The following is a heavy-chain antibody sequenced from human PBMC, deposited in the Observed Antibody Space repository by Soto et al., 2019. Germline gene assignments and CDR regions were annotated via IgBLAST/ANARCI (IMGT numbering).Heavy chain of an antibody. V-gene: IGHV3-23*01. Sequence: GGSLRLSCASSGFTFSSYAMSWVRQAPGKGLEWVSAISGSGCSTYYADSVKGRFTISRDNSKNTLYLQMNSLRAEDTAVYYCARTPGATGVTFDYGGQGTMVNVYS. CDR3: ARTPGATGVTFDY. CDR1: GFTFSSYA. J-gene: IGHJ4*02. D-gene: IGHD1-26*01. CDR2: ISGSGCST.